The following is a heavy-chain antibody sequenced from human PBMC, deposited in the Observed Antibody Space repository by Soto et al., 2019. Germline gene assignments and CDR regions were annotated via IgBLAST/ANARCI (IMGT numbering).Heavy chain of an antibody. Sequence: PSETLSLTCIVSGASITNYFWSWIRQAPGKGLEWIGHISYTGSTDYNPSLKSRSIISVDTSKNQFSLNLDSVTAADTAVYYCERYPSVRYNYYGLDVWSQGTTVTVSS. CDR3: ERYPSVRYNYYGLDV. V-gene: IGHV4-59*01. D-gene: IGHD3-10*01. CDR1: GASITNYF. J-gene: IGHJ6*02. CDR2: ISYTGST.